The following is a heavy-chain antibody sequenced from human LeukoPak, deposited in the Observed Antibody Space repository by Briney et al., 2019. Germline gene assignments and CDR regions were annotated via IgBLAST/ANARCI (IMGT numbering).Heavy chain of an antibody. CDR3: ARVFPYCTNGVCHSNNWFDP. Sequence: ASVKVSCTASGYTFTSYAMHWVRQAPGQRLEWMGWINAGNGNTKYSQKFQGRVTITRDTSASTAYMELSSLRSEDTAVYYCARVFPYCTNGVCHSNNWFDPWGQGTLVTVSS. J-gene: IGHJ5*02. CDR2: INAGNGNT. CDR1: GYTFTSYA. D-gene: IGHD2-8*01. V-gene: IGHV1-3*01.